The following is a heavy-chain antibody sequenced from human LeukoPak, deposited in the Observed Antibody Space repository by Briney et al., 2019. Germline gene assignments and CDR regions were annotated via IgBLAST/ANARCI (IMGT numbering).Heavy chain of an antibody. CDR3: ARAPGVGGGPVAGTNWFDP. V-gene: IGHV4-61*01. Sequence: KTSETLSLTCSVSGGSVSSGSYYWSWIRQPPGKGLEFIGYIYESRSTTSNPSLKSRVTISVDTSKNQFSLKLNSVTAADTAVYYCARAPGVGGGPVAGTNWFDPWGQGTLVTVSS. D-gene: IGHD6-19*01. CDR2: IYESRST. CDR1: GGSVSSGSYY. J-gene: IGHJ5*02.